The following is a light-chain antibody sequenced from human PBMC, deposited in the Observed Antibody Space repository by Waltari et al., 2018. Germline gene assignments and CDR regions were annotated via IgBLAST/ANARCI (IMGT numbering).Light chain of an antibody. CDR1: QDISNY. CDR3: QQYDNLPLT. CDR2: DAS. V-gene: IGKV1-33*01. J-gene: IGKJ4*01. Sequence: IQMTQSPSSLSASVGDRVTITCQASQDISNYLNWYQQKPGKAPKLLIYDASNLETGVPSRFSGSGSGTDFTFTISSPQPEDIATYYCQQYDNLPLTFGGGTKVEIK.